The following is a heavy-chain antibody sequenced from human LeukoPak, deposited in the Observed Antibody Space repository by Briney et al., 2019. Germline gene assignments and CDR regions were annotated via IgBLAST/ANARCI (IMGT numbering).Heavy chain of an antibody. CDR1: GFTFSDYW. CDR3: ARQKNRENYWRAFDI. D-gene: IGHD1-7*01. Sequence: GGSLRLSCVASGFTFSDYWMTWVRQAPGTGLEWVANIKQDGNEKYYVDSVKGRFTISRDNAKNSLHLQMDNLRAEDTAVYYCARQKNRENYWRAFDIWGQGTMVTVSS. V-gene: IGHV3-7*03. J-gene: IGHJ3*02. CDR2: IKQDGNEK.